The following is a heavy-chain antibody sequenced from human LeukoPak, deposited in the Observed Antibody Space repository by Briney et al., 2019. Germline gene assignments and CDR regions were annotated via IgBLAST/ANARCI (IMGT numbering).Heavy chain of an antibody. J-gene: IGHJ4*02. V-gene: IGHV4-30-2*01. CDR1: GGSISSGGYS. CDR2: IYHSGST. Sequence: SETLSLTCAVSGGSISSGGYSWSWIRQPPGKGLEWIGYIYHSGSTYYNPSLKSRVTISVDRSKNQFSLKLSSVTAADTAVYYCARGVPAAEGLSFDCWGQGTLVTVSS. CDR3: ARGVPAAEGLSFDC. D-gene: IGHD2-2*01.